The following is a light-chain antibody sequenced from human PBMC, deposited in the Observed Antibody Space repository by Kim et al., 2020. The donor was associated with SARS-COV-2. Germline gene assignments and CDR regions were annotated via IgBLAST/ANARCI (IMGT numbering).Light chain of an antibody. Sequence: EIVMTQSPATLSVSPGERATLSCRASQSVSSNLAWYQQKPGQAPRLLIYDTSTRATGIPARFSGSGSGTEFTLTISSLQSEDFAVYYCQQYDNWPLYTFGQGIKLEI. J-gene: IGKJ2*01. V-gene: IGKV3-15*01. CDR2: DTS. CDR3: QQYDNWPLYT. CDR1: QSVSSN.